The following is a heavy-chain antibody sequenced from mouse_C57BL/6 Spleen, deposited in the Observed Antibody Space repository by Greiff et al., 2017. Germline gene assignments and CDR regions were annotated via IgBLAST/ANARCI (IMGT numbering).Heavy chain of an antibody. D-gene: IGHD2-3*01. Sequence: QVQLQQSGAELVRPGTSVKVSCKASGYAFTNYLIEWVKQRPGQGLEWIGVINPGSGGTNYNEKFKGKATLNADKSSSTAYMQLSSLTSEDSAVYFCARSGDGYPFAYWGQGTLVTVSA. V-gene: IGHV1-54*01. CDR3: ARSGDGYPFAY. CDR2: INPGSGGT. CDR1: GYAFTNYL. J-gene: IGHJ3*01.